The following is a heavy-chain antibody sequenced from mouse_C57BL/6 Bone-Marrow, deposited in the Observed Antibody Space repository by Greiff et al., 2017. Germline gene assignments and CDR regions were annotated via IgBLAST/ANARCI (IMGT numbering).Heavy chain of an antibody. D-gene: IGHD2-4*01. CDR2: IDPENGDT. J-gene: IGHJ3*01. Sequence: EVQLQQSGAELVRPGASVKLSCTASGFNIKDDYMHWVKQTPEQGLEWIGWIDPENGDTEYASKFQGKATITADTSSNTAYLQLSSLTSEDTAVYYCTTAFYDYDHLTCAYWGQGTLVTVSA. V-gene: IGHV14-4*01. CDR1: GFNIKDDY. CDR3: TTAFYDYDHLTCAY.